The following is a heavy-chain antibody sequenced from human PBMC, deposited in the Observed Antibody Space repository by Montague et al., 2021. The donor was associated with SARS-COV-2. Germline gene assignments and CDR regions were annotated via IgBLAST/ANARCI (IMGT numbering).Heavy chain of an antibody. Sequence: TLSLTCTVSGGSISSGGYYWSWIRQPAGKGLEWIGCIYTTGTTNHNPSLKIRVSMFIDTSKNQYSLKLTSVTAADTGVYSCARDGYASGDFYNRHFDRWGQGALVTVSS. D-gene: IGHD2-2*01. J-gene: IGHJ4*02. CDR3: ARDGYASGDFYNRHFDR. CDR1: GGSISSGGYY. V-gene: IGHV4-61*02. CDR2: IYTTGTT.